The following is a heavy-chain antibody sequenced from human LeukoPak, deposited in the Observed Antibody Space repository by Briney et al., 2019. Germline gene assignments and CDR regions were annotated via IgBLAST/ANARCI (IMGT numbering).Heavy chain of an antibody. V-gene: IGHV4-59*01. CDR1: GGSISSYY. D-gene: IGHD5-18*01. J-gene: IGHJ4*02. CDR3: AREGGYSYGFDS. Sequence: SETLSLTCTVSGGSISSYYWSWIRQPPGKGLEWIGYIYYSGSTNYNPSLKSRVTISVDTSKNQFSLKLSSVTAADTAIYYCAREGGYSYGFDSWGQGTLVTVSS. CDR2: IYYSGST.